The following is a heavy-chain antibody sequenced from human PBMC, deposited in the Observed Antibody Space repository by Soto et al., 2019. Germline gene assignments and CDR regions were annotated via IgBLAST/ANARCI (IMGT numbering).Heavy chain of an antibody. CDR3: ARVEVYGGTGTFDY. J-gene: IGHJ4*02. Sequence: SETLSLTCAVSGGSISRGGHSWSWIRQPPVKGLEWIGYIYHSGSTYYNPSLKSRVTISVDRSKNQFSLKLGSVTAADTAVYYCARVEVYGGTGTFDYWGQGNLVTVSS. D-gene: IGHD3-10*01. V-gene: IGHV4-30-2*01. CDR2: IYHSGST. CDR1: GGSISRGGHS.